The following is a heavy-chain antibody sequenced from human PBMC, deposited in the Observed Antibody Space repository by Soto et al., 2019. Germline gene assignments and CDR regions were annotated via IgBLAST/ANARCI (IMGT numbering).Heavy chain of an antibody. CDR2: ISSSGSTI. CDR3: ASSVVRGVPYFDY. Sequence: GGSLRLSCAASGFTFSDYYMSWIRQAPGKGLEWVSYISSSGSTIYYADSVKGRFTISSDNAKNSLYLQMNSLRAEDTAVYYCASSVVRGVPYFDYWGQGTLVTVSS. V-gene: IGHV3-11*01. D-gene: IGHD3-10*01. J-gene: IGHJ4*02. CDR1: GFTFSDYY.